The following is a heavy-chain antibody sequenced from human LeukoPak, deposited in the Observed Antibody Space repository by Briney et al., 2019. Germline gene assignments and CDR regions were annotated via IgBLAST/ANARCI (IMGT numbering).Heavy chain of an antibody. Sequence: SETLSLTCTVSGGSISSYYWSWIRQPAGKGLEWIGRIYTSGSANYNPSLKSRVTMSVDTSKNQFSLKLSSVTAADTAVYYCARLRTTVTTRLLYYYYYMDVWGKGTTVTVSS. J-gene: IGHJ6*03. CDR2: IYTSGSA. V-gene: IGHV4-4*07. CDR1: GGSISSYY. D-gene: IGHD4-11*01. CDR3: ARLRTTVTTRLLYYYYYMDV.